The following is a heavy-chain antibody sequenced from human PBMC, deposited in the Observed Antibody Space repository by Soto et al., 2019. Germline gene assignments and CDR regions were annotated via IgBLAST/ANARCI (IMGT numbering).Heavy chain of an antibody. V-gene: IGHV3-30-3*01. J-gene: IGHJ3*02. D-gene: IGHD3-10*01. CDR2: ISYDGSNK. CDR3: ARDRGRAFDI. Sequence: QVQLVESGGGVVQPGRSMRLSCAASGFTFSSYAMHWVRQAPGKGLEWVAVISYDGSNKYYADSVKGRFTISRDNSKNTMYLQMNSLRAEDTAVYYCARDRGRAFDIWGRGTMVTVSS. CDR1: GFTFSSYA.